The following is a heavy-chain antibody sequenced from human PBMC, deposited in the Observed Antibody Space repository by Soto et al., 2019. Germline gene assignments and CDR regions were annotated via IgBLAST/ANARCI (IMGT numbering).Heavy chain of an antibody. CDR2: IYYSGST. CDR3: ARHRFLVYYDSLPNWFDP. V-gene: IGHV4-39*01. D-gene: IGHD3-22*01. CDR1: GGSISSSSYY. Sequence: QLQLQESGPGLVKPSETLSLSCTVSGGSISSSSYYWGWIRQPPGKGLEWIGSIYYSGSTYYNPSLKSRVTISVDTSKNQFSLKLSSVTAADTAVYYCARHRFLVYYDSLPNWFDPWGQGTLVTVSS. J-gene: IGHJ5*02.